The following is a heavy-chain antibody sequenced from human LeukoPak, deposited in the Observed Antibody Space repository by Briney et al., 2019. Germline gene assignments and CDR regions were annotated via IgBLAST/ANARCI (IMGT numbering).Heavy chain of an antibody. J-gene: IGHJ4*02. CDR2: IYPDDSDT. D-gene: IGHD6-13*01. Sequence: GESLEISCKGSGYSFTSYWIGWVRQMPGKGLEWMGIIYPDDSDTRYSPSFQGQVTISADKSISTAYLQWSSLKASDTAMYYCARRGAAAGRVFDYWGQGSPVTVSS. V-gene: IGHV5-51*01. CDR1: GYSFTSYW. CDR3: ARRGAAAGRVFDY.